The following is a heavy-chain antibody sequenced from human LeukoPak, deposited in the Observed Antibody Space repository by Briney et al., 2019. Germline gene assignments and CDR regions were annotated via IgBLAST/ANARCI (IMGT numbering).Heavy chain of an antibody. D-gene: IGHD3-10*01. V-gene: IGHV4-39*07. CDR1: GDSISLSFYY. J-gene: IGHJ4*02. Sequence: SETLSLTCSASGDSISLSFYYWGWIRQPPGKALEWIGSVYYSGTTSYNPSLKSRVTISVDMSKNHFSLRLRSVTAADTAVYYCARDRKGPRSFYGSGSSKKNYFDYWGQGTLVTVSS. CDR3: ARDRKGPRSFYGSGSSKKNYFDY. CDR2: VYYSGTT.